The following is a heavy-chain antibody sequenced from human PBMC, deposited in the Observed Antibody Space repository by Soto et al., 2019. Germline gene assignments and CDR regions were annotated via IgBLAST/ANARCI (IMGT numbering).Heavy chain of an antibody. V-gene: IGHV1-18*01. CDR3: AWDLAAAGPFDC. D-gene: IGHD6-13*01. CDR1: GYTFTNYA. Sequence: QVQLVQSGAEVKKPGASVKVSCKASGYTFTNYAFSWVRQAPGQGLEWMGWISAYNGNTNYPQKLQGRVTMTTDTSTSTAYMELRSLRSDDTAVYYCAWDLAAAGPFDCWGQGILVTVSS. CDR2: ISAYNGNT. J-gene: IGHJ4*02.